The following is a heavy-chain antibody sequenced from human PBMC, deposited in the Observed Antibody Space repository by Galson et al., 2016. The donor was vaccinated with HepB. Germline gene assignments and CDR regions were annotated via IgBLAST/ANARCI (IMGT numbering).Heavy chain of an antibody. V-gene: IGHV4-59*01. CDR1: GGSISNYY. Sequence: SETLSLTCTVSGGSISNYYWSWIRQPPGKGLEWIGYIYYSGSTNYNPSFKSRVTISVDTSKNQFSLKLSSVTAADTAVYFCARATYYYDGSGYWDLLDSWGHGTLVSVSS. J-gene: IGHJ5*01. D-gene: IGHD3-22*01. CDR2: IYYSGST. CDR3: ARATYYYDGSGYWDLLDS.